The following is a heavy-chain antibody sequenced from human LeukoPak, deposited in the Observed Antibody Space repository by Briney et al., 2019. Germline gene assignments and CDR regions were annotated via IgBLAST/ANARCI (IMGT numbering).Heavy chain of an antibody. D-gene: IGHD2-8*01. CDR2: VSQSGNT. CDR3: ARPRGDLMSNWFDP. V-gene: IGHV4-39*01. CDR1: GDSITSSDHY. Sequence: SETLSLTCTLSGDSITSSDHYWVWIRQSPGKGLEWIGSVSQSGNTYYRSSLKSRVTVSIDTSKNEFSLKLSSVTAADTAVYFCARPRGDLMSNWFDPWGQGTLVTVSS. J-gene: IGHJ5*02.